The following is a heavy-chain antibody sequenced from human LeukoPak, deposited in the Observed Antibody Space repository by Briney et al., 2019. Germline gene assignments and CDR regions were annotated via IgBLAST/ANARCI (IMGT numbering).Heavy chain of an antibody. J-gene: IGHJ4*02. D-gene: IGHD2/OR15-2a*01. CDR3: ARSQEYPLYYFDY. Sequence: PGGSLRLSCAASGFTFSTYTMNWVRQAPGKGLEWVSSISSSSGYIYYADSVKGRFTISRDNAKNSLYLQMNSLRAEDTAVYYCARSQEYPLYYFDYWGQGTLVTVSS. V-gene: IGHV3-21*01. CDR1: GFTFSTYT. CDR2: ISSSSGYI.